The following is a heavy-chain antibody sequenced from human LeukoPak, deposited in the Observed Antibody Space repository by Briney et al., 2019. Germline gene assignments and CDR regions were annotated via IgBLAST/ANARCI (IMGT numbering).Heavy chain of an antibody. CDR3: ARASGDYGTLDY. D-gene: IGHD4-17*01. CDR1: GGSISSYY. V-gene: IGHV4-59*01. J-gene: IGHJ4*02. CDR2: IYYSGST. Sequence: PSETLSLTCTVSGGSISSYYWSWSRQPPGKGLEWIGYIYYSGSTNYNPSLKSRVTISVDTSKNQFSLKLSSVTAADTAVYYCARASGDYGTLDYWGQGTLVTVSS.